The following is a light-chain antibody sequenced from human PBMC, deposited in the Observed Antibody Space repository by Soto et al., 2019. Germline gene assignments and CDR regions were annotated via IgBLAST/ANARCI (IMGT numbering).Light chain of an antibody. CDR3: CSYAGSSPLYV. CDR2: EGN. J-gene: IGLJ1*01. V-gene: IGLV2-23*01. Sequence: QSVLTHPASVTGSPGQSITISYTASSSHIGSSNLVSWYQHHSGKAPKLIIYEGNKRPSGVSNRFSGSKSGKTASLTISGLQAEDEGTYYCCSYAGSSPLYVFGTGTKV. CDR1: SSHIGSSNL.